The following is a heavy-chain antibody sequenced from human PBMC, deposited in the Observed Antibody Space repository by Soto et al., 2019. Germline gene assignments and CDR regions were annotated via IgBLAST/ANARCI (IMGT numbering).Heavy chain of an antibody. CDR1: DVSIRTNNYY. D-gene: IGHD3-16*02. CDR2: IYYSGTP. CDR3: IGYPGSDYRGGS. Sequence: QLQLQESGPGLVKPSETLSVTCTVSDVSIRTNNYYWGWVRQPPGKGLEWIGNIYYSGTPYYSPSLGSAVPLSAVTSRILFFLTMRSVPASDTAVYYCIGYPGSDYRGGSLGVGTLVTVSS. J-gene: IGHJ5*02. V-gene: IGHV4-39*01.